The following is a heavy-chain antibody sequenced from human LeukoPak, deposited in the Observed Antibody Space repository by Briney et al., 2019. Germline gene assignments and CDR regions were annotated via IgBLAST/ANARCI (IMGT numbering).Heavy chain of an antibody. CDR3: ARDPPHIVVVPAADDY. J-gene: IGHJ4*02. V-gene: IGHV1-2*02. CDR1: GYTFTGYY. Sequence: ASVKVSCKASGYTFTGYYMHWVRQAPGQGLEWMGWINPNSGGTNYAQKFQGRVTMTRATPISTAYMELSRLRSDDTAVYYCARDPPHIVVVPAADDYWGQGTLVTVSS. CDR2: INPNSGGT. D-gene: IGHD2-2*01.